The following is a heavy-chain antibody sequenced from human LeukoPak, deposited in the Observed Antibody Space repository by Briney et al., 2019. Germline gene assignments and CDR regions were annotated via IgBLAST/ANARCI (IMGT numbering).Heavy chain of an antibody. V-gene: IGHV4-34*01. J-gene: IGHJ4*02. CDR2: INHSGST. D-gene: IGHD3-9*01. Sequence: SETLSLTCAVYGGSFSGYYWSWIRQPPGKGLEWIGEINHSGSTNYNPSLKSRVTISVDTSKNQFSLKLSSVTAADTAVYYCARANRFPTPSYDRYADFDDWGQGTLVTVSS. CDR1: GGSFSGYY. CDR3: ARANRFPTPSYDRYADFDD.